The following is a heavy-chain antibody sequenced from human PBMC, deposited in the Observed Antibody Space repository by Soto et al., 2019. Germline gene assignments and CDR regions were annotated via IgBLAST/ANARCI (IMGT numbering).Heavy chain of an antibody. J-gene: IGHJ4*02. D-gene: IGHD3-22*01. Sequence: SGPTLVNPTQTLTLTCTFSGFSLSTSGMCVSWIRQPPGKALEWLALIDWDDDKYYSTSLKTRLTISKDTSKNQVVLTMANMGPVDTATYYCARTLYYYDSSGYYLFDYWGQGTLVTVSS. CDR3: ARTLYYYDSSGYYLFDY. CDR1: GFSLSTSGMC. V-gene: IGHV2-70*01. CDR2: IDWDDDK.